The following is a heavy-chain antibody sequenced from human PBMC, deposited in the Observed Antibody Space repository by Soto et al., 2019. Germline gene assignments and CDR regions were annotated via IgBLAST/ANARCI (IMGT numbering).Heavy chain of an antibody. Sequence: SETLSLTCTVSGDSISSSSYYWGWIRQPPGKGLEWIGNINYSGSTNYNPSLKSRVTISKDTSENQFSLKLSSVTAADTAVYYCARGGIATAGDYYYGMDVWGQGTTVTVSS. CDR1: GDSISSSSYY. V-gene: IGHV4-39*07. J-gene: IGHJ6*02. D-gene: IGHD6-13*01. CDR3: ARGGIATAGDYYYGMDV. CDR2: INYSGST.